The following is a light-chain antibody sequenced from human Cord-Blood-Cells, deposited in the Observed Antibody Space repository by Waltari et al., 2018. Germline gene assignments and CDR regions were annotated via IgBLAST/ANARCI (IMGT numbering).Light chain of an antibody. V-gene: IGKV3-15*01. J-gene: IGKJ4*02. CDR1: QLVSSN. CDR3: KQYNNWPPLP. Sequence: EIVMTQSPHTLSVSPGDRSTLSCRASQLVSSNLAWYQQKPGQAPRLLIYGASTRATGISARFSGSGSGTEFTRTISSMQSEDFAVDSCKQYNNWPPLPFGGGTKVEMK. CDR2: GAS.